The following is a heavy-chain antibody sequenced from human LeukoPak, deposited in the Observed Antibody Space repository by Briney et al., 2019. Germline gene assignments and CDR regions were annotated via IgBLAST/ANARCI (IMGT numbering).Heavy chain of an antibody. CDR3: AKDTTSLIAAAGTFDS. CDR1: GFTFSSYA. Sequence: PGGSLRLSCTASGFTFSSYAMSWVRQTPGKGLEWVSTISGSGGVTYSADSVKGRFTISRDNSKNTLFLQMNSLRAEDTAVYHCAKDTTSLIAAAGTFDSWGQGTLVTVSS. D-gene: IGHD6-13*01. J-gene: IGHJ4*02. CDR2: ISGSGGVT. V-gene: IGHV3-23*01.